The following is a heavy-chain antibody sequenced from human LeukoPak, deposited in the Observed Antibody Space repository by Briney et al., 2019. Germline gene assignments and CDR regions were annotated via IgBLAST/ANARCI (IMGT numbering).Heavy chain of an antibody. CDR3: AREDRGSSSPLFDY. D-gene: IGHD6-13*01. V-gene: IGHV4-39*02. J-gene: IGHJ4*02. CDR1: GGSMSNIYY. CDR2: IFYSGIT. Sequence: PSETLSLTCNVSGGSMSNIYYWGWIRQPPRKGLEWIGNIFYSGITYYNPSLRSRVTIAIDTSKSQFSLKLTSVTAADTAVYYCAREDRGSSSPLFDYWGQGTLVTVSS.